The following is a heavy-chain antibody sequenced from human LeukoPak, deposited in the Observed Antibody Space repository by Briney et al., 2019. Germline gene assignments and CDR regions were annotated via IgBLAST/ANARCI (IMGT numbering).Heavy chain of an antibody. CDR2: MNPNSGNT. D-gene: IGHD3-16*01. CDR3: ARTGIWGCGFDP. Sequence: GASVKVSCKASGYTFTSYDINWVRQATGQGLEWMGWMNPNSGNTGYAQKFQGRVTMTRNTSISTAYMELSSLRSEYTAVYYCARTGIWGCGFDPWGQGTLVTVSS. V-gene: IGHV1-8*01. J-gene: IGHJ5*02. CDR1: GYTFTSYD.